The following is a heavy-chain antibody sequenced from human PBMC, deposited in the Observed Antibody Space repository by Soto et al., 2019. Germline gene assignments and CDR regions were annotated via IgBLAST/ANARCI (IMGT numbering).Heavy chain of an antibody. CDR1: EGSIRGYY. V-gene: IGHV4-59*01. Sequence: PSETLSLTCTVSEGSIRGYYWSWNRQPPGKGVEWIGYFHYTGTSNYNSSLKSRVTMSLDTSKNQFSRKLSSVSAAETAIYYFARWADNWQYFDYWGEGALVT. CDR2: FHYTGTS. CDR3: ARWADNWQYFDY. D-gene: IGHD1-20*01. J-gene: IGHJ4*02.